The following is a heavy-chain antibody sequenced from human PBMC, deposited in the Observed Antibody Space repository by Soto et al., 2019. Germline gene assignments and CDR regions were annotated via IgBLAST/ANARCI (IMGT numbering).Heavy chain of an antibody. CDR2: INSDGSST. J-gene: IGHJ4*02. V-gene: IGHV3-74*01. D-gene: IGHD2-2*02. CDR1: GFTLSSYW. CDR3: ARVLHCSSTSCYTDY. Sequence: EVQLVESGGGLVQPGGSLRVSCAASGFTLSSYWMHWVRQAPGKGLVWVSHINSDGSSTNYADSVKGRFTISRDNAKNTLYLQLNSLIAEDTAVYYCARVLHCSSTSCYTDYWGQGTLVTVSS.